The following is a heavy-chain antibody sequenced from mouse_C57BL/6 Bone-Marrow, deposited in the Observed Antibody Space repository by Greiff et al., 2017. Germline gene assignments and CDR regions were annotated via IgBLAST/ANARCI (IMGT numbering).Heavy chain of an antibody. V-gene: IGHV1-69*01. CDR3: TGKYDETNYDF. J-gene: IGHJ2*01. D-gene: IGHD2-4*01. Sequence: VQLQQPGAELVMPGASVKLSCKASGYTFTSYWMHWVKQRPGQGLEWIGDIDPSDSYTNYNQKFKGKSTLTVDKSSSTAYMQLSSLTSEDSAVYYCTGKYDETNYDFGGEGTTTTVSS. CDR2: IDPSDSYT. CDR1: GYTFTSYW.